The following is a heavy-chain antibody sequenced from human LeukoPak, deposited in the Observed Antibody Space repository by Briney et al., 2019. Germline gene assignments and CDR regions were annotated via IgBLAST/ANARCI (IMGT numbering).Heavy chain of an antibody. J-gene: IGHJ6*03. Sequence: PSETLSLTCTVSGGSISSSGYYWSWIRQPPGKGLEWIGEINHSGSTNYNPSLKSRVTISVDTSKNQFSLKLSSVTAADTAVYYCARGSTYSSSWYYYYYYMDVWGKGTTVTVSS. CDR3: ARGSTYSSSWYYYYYYMDV. V-gene: IGHV4-39*07. CDR2: INHSGST. CDR1: GGSISSSGYY. D-gene: IGHD6-13*01.